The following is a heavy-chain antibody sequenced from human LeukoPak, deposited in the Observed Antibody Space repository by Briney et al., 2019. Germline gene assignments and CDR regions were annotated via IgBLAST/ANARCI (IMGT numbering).Heavy chain of an antibody. Sequence: ASVKVSCKASGYTFTSYGISWVRQAPGQGLEWMGWISAYNGNTNYAQKLQGRVTMTTDTSTSTAYMELRSLRSDDTAVYYCARFYDSSGYYYADFDYWGQGTLVTVSS. CDR3: ARFYDSSGYYYADFDY. J-gene: IGHJ4*02. CDR2: ISAYNGNT. V-gene: IGHV1-18*01. D-gene: IGHD3-22*01. CDR1: GYTFTSYG.